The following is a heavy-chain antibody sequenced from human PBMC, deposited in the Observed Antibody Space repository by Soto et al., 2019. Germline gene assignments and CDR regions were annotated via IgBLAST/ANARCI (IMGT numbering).Heavy chain of an antibody. CDR3: AKEAFGMIVVGPTEFDY. CDR1: GFTFSSYS. D-gene: IGHD3-22*01. CDR2: ISGSGGST. V-gene: IGHV3-23*01. J-gene: IGHJ4*02. Sequence: LRLSCAASGFTFSSYSMSWVRQAPGKGLEWVSAISGSGGSTYYADSVKGRFTISRDNSKNTLYLQMNSLRAEDTAVYYCAKEAFGMIVVGPTEFDYWGQGTLVTVSS.